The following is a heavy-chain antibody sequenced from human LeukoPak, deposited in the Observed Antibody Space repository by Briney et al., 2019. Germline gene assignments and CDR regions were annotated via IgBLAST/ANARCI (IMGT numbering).Heavy chain of an antibody. Sequence: PSETLSLTCAVYGGSFSGYYWSWIRQPPGKGLEWIGEINHSGSTNYNPSLKIRVTISVDTSKNQFSLKVSSVTAADTAVSYCAGDWNFNAFDIWGQGTMVTVSS. D-gene: IGHD1-7*01. CDR2: INHSGST. V-gene: IGHV4-34*01. CDR1: GGSFSGYY. CDR3: AGDWNFNAFDI. J-gene: IGHJ3*02.